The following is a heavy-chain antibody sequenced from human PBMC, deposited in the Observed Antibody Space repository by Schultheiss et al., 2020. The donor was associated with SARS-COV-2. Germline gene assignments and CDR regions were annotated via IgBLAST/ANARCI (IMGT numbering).Heavy chain of an antibody. V-gene: IGHV4-31*03. CDR2: IYYSGST. Sequence: SQTLSLTCTVSGGSISSGGYYWSWIRQHPGKGLEWIGYIYYSGSTYYNPSLKSRVTISVDTSKNQFSLKLSSVTAADTAVYYCASSYCGGECYQTPYHFDYWGQGTLVTVAS. CDR3: ASSYCGGECYQTPYHFDY. CDR1: GGSISSGGYY. D-gene: IGHD2-21*01. J-gene: IGHJ4*02.